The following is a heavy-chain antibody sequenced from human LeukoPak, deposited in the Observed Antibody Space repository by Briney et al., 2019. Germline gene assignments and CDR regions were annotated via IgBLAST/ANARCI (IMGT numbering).Heavy chain of an antibody. V-gene: IGHV1-2*06. D-gene: IGHD1-26*01. CDR2: INPNSGGT. CDR3: ARDWADSGSYYHNWFDP. CDR1: GYTFTGYY. Sequence: GASVKVSCKASGYTFTGYYMHWVRQAPGQGHEWMGRINPNSGGTNYAQKFQGRVTMTRDTSISTAYMELSRLRSDDTAVYYCARDWADSGSYYHNWFDPWGQGTLVTVSS. J-gene: IGHJ5*02.